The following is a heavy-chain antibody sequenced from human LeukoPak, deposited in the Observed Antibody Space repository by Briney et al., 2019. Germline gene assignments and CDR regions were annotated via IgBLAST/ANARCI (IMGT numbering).Heavy chain of an antibody. CDR3: ARGDSTVTPKYFQY. J-gene: IGHJ1*01. V-gene: IGHV4-59*01. CDR2: IFYSGST. Sequence: SETLSLTCTVSGGSISSYYWSWIRQPPGKGLEWIGYIFYSGSTNYNPSLKSRVTISIDTSKNQFSLKLSSVTAADTAVYYCARGDSTVTPKYFQYWGQGTMVTVSS. CDR1: GGSISSYY. D-gene: IGHD4-23*01.